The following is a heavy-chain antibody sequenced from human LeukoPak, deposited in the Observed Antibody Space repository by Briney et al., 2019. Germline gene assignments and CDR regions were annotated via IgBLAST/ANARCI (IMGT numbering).Heavy chain of an antibody. V-gene: IGHV3-48*01. D-gene: IGHD1-1*01. CDR3: ARDLSGTFHDPYGMDV. CDR1: GFTFSIST. J-gene: IGHJ6*02. Sequence: GGSLRLSCVASGFTFSISTMNWVRQAPGKGLEWVSYISSSSNTIYYADSVKGRFTISRDNAKNSLYLQMNSLRAEDTAVYYCARDLSGTFHDPYGMDVWGQGTTVTVSS. CDR2: ISSSSNTI.